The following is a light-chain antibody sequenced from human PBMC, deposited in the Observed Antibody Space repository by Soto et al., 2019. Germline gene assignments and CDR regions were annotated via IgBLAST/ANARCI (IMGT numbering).Light chain of an antibody. CDR3: GSYTTRSNYV. Sequence: QSALTQPASVSGSPGQSITISYTGTISDVGSYNYVSWYQQYPGKAPKLMIYDVSTRPSGVSDRFSGSKSGNTASLTISGLRAEDEADYYCGSYTTRSNYVFGTGTKLTVL. CDR2: DVS. J-gene: IGLJ1*01. CDR1: ISDVGSYNY. V-gene: IGLV2-14*03.